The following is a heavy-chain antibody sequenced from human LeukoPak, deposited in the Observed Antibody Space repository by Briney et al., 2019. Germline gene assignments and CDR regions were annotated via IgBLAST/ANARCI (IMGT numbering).Heavy chain of an antibody. D-gene: IGHD3-3*01. J-gene: IGHJ4*02. V-gene: IGHV3-9*01. Sequence: QAGGSLRLSCAASGFIFTDYWMYWVRQAPGKGLEWVSGISWNSGSIGYADSVKGRFTISRDNAKNSLYLQMNSLRAEDTALYYCAKEDLGYDNWGQGTLVTVSS. CDR2: ISWNSGSI. CDR1: GFIFTDYW. CDR3: AKEDLGYDN.